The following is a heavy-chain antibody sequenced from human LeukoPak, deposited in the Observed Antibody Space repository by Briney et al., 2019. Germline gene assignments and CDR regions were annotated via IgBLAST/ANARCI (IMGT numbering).Heavy chain of an antibody. CDR1: GFTFSSYG. J-gene: IGHJ5*02. V-gene: IGHV3-23*01. Sequence: GGFLRLSCAASGFTFSSYGMSWVRQAPGKGLEWVSAISGSGSSTYYADSVKGRLTVSRDNSKNTLYLQMNSLRVDDTAVYYCAKDRYSSGWYVGNWFDPWGQGTLVTVSS. CDR3: AKDRYSSGWYVGNWFDP. CDR2: ISGSGSST. D-gene: IGHD6-19*01.